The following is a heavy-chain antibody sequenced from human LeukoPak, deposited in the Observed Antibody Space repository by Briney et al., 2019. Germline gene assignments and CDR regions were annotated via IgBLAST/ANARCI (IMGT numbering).Heavy chain of an antibody. J-gene: IGHJ4*02. CDR2: ISSSSYI. CDR3: ALGGWLQPFDF. V-gene: IGHV3-21*01. CDR1: GFTFSSYS. Sequence: GGSLRLSCAASGFTFSSYSMNWVRQAPGKGLEWVSSISSSSYIYYADSVKGRFTISRDNAKNSLFLQMNSLRAEDTAVYYCALGGWLQPFDFWGQGTLVTVSS. D-gene: IGHD5-24*01.